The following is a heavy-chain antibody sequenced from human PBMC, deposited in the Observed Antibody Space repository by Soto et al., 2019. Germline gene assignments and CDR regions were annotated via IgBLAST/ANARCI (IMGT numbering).Heavy chain of an antibody. CDR3: PRGRWYTFDY. CDR2: RYYRSKWYN. V-gene: IGHV6-1*01. D-gene: IGHD2-15*01. Sequence: SPTRSRTCAVSGDSVSSNNIAWNWLRPSPWRGLGWLGRRYYRSKWYNEYAGCVRSRITINLDTCKNQFSLQLNSVTPEHTAVYYCPRGRWYTFDYWRQGAQFTVSS. J-gene: IGHJ4*02. CDR1: GDSVSSNNIA.